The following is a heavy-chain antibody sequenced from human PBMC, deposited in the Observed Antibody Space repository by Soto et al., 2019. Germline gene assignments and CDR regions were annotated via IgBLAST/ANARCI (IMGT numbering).Heavy chain of an antibody. CDR2: IYYSGST. J-gene: IGHJ4*02. Sequence: SETLSLTCTVSGGSISSGDYYWNWIRQHPGKGLEWIGYIYYSGSTYYNPSLKSRATISADTSKNQFSLKLSSVTAADTAVYYCARTKTHSYDSSGYYHFDYWGQGILVSVSS. V-gene: IGHV4-31*03. CDR1: GGSISSGDYY. D-gene: IGHD3-22*01. CDR3: ARTKTHSYDSSGYYHFDY.